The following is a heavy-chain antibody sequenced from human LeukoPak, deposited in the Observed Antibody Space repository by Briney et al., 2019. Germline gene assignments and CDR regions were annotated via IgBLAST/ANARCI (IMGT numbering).Heavy chain of an antibody. Sequence: GGSLRLSCTVSGFSLSSYAMSWVRRAPGKGLEWVANIKQDGSEKNYVESVKGRFTISRDNAKNSLYLQTNSLRAEDTAVYYCAKDSGGSDYWGQGTLVTVSS. CDR3: AKDSGGSDY. V-gene: IGHV3-7*01. CDR2: IKQDGSEK. D-gene: IGHD3-16*01. CDR1: GFSLSSYA. J-gene: IGHJ4*02.